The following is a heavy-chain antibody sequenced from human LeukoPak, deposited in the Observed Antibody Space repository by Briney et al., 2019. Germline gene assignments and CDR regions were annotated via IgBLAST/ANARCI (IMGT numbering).Heavy chain of an antibody. Sequence: SVKVSCKASGGTFSSYAISWVRQAPGQGLEWMGGIIPIFGTANYAQKFQDRVTMTTDTSTSTAYMELRSLRSDDTAVYYCARDSSTWYLYYFYYMDVWGKGTTVTISS. V-gene: IGHV1-69*05. D-gene: IGHD6-13*01. CDR1: GGTFSSYA. CDR3: ARDSSTWYLYYFYYMDV. CDR2: IIPIFGTA. J-gene: IGHJ6*03.